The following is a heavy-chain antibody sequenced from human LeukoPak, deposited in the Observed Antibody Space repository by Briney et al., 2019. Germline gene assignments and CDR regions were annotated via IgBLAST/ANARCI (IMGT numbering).Heavy chain of an antibody. J-gene: IGHJ3*02. CDR2: TYHSGST. V-gene: IGHV4-30-2*01. CDR1: GGSISSYS. Sequence: SETLSLTCTVSGGSISSYSWSWIRQPPGKGLEWIGYTYHSGSTYYNPSLKSRVTISVDRSKNQFSLKLSSVTAADTAVYYCARDDRRADAFDIWGQGTMVTVSS. CDR3: ARDDRRADAFDI.